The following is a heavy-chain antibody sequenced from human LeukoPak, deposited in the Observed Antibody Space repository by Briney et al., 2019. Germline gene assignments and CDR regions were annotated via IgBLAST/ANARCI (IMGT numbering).Heavy chain of an antibody. V-gene: IGHV3-7*01. D-gene: IGHD3-16*02. CDR1: GDSIGGPTYY. J-gene: IGHJ4*02. CDR3: ARGSLSRWFDY. CDR2: IKQDGSED. Sequence: PSETLSLTCAVSGDSIGGPTYYWAWTRQPPGKGLEWVANIKQDGSEDYYMDSVRGRFTMSRDNAKNSLYLQMNSLRAEDTALYYCARGSLSRWFDYWGQGTLVTVSS.